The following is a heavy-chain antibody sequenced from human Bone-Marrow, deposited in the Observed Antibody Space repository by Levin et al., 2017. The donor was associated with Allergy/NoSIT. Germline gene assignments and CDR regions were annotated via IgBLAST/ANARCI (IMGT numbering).Heavy chain of an antibody. V-gene: IGHV3-7*01. CDR3: SRSLNY. J-gene: IGHJ4*02. CDR1: GFTFSDSW. Sequence: GESLKISCAASGFTFSDSWMDWVRQAPGKGLEWVANINQDGSEKYYVDSVKGRFTISRDNAKKSLYLQMNSLRVEDAAIYYCSRSLNYWGQGTLVTVSS. CDR2: INQDGSEK.